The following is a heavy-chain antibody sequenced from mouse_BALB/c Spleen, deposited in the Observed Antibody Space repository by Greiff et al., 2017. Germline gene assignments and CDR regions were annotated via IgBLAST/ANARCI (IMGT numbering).Heavy chain of an antibody. D-gene: IGHD1-2*01. CDR2: ISDGGSYT. CDR1: GFTFSDYY. J-gene: IGHJ2*01. Sequence: EVQLVESGGGLVKPGGSLKLSCAASGFTFSDYYMYWVRQTPEKRLEWVATISDGGSYTYYPDSVKGRFTISRDNAKNNLYLQMSSLKSEDTAMYYCARGWDYYGGLDYWGQGTTLTVSS. CDR3: ARGWDYYGGLDY. V-gene: IGHV5-4*02.